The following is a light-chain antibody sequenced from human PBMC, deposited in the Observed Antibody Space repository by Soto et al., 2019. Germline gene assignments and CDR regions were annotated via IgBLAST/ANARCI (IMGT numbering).Light chain of an antibody. J-gene: IGKJ1*01. CDR1: QSVGSN. CDR2: GAS. V-gene: IGKV3-20*01. CDR3: QQYGSSPKT. Sequence: VMTQYPDTLSVSPGERATLSCRASQSVGSNLAWYQQKPGQAPRLLIYGASSRATGIPDRFSGSGSGTDFTLTISRLEPEDFAVYYCQQYGSSPKTFGQGTKVDIK.